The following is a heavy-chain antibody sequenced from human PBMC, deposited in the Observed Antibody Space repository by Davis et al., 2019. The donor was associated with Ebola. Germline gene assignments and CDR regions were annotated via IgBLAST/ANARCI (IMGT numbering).Heavy chain of an antibody. CDR3: ARDNPHYYYDSSGYYSREVGVGFDP. CDR1: GYTFTGYY. V-gene: IGHV1-2*02. CDR2: INPNSGGT. J-gene: IGHJ5*02. Sequence: ASVKVSCKASGYTFTGYYMHWVRQAPGQGLEWMGWINPNSGGTNYAQKFQGRVTMTRDTSISTAYMELSRLRSDDTAVYYCARDNPHYYYDSSGYYSREVGVGFDPWGQGTLVTVSS. D-gene: IGHD3-22*01.